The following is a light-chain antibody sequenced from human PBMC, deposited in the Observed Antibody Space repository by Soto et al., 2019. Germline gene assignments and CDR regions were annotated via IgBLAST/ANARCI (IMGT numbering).Light chain of an antibody. CDR3: QQYGSSGT. V-gene: IGKV3-20*01. CDR2: GAS. J-gene: IGKJ1*01. Sequence: ERVMTQSPATLSVSPGERSTVSCRASQSISDNLAWYQQKPGQAPRLLIYGASNRATGIPDRFSGSGSGTDFTLTISRLEPEDFAVYYCQQYGSSGTFGQGSKVDIK. CDR1: QSISDN.